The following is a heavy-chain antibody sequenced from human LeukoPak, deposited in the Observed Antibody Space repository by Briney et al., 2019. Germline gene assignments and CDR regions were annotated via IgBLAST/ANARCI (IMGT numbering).Heavy chain of an antibody. CDR3: ARCTYEYYFDY. CDR1: GGSISSYY. Sequence: KPSQTLSLTCTVSGGSISSYYWSWIRQPPGKGLEWIGYIYYSGSTNYNPSLKSRVTISVDTSKNQFSLKLSSVTAADTAVYYCARCTYEYYFDYWGQGTLVTVSS. J-gene: IGHJ4*02. V-gene: IGHV4-59*01. CDR2: IYYSGST. D-gene: IGHD5-12*01.